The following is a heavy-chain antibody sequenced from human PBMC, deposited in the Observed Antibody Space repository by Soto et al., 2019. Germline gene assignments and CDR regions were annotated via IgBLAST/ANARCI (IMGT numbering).Heavy chain of an antibody. V-gene: IGHV1-69*13. J-gene: IGHJ4*02. CDR3: ARGPGSSTPTPNFDY. Sequence: GASVKVSCKASGGTFSSYAISWVRQAPGQGLEWMGGIIPIFGTANYAQKFQGRVTITADESTSTAYMELSSLRSGDTAVYYCARGPGSSTPTPNFDYWGQGTLVTVSS. CDR2: IIPIFGTA. CDR1: GGTFSSYA. D-gene: IGHD6-13*01.